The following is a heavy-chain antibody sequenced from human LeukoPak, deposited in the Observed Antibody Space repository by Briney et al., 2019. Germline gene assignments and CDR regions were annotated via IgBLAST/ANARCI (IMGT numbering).Heavy chain of an antibody. CDR2: IYYSGST. D-gene: IGHD2-2*02. Sequence: SETLSLTCTVFGGSISSGDYYWSWICQPPGKGLEWIGYIYYSGSTYYNPSLKSRVTISVDTSKNQFSLKLSSVTAADTAVYYCAREDGSTSCYTLWGQGTLVTVSS. J-gene: IGHJ4*02. CDR1: GGSISSGDYY. CDR3: AREDGSTSCYTL. V-gene: IGHV4-30-4*08.